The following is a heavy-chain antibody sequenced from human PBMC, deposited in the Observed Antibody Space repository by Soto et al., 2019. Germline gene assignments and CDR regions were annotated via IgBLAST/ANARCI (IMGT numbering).Heavy chain of an antibody. V-gene: IGHV4-59*08. CDR3: VRQGIGVLHGLVDV. CDR2: FRSGGGT. Sequence: QVQLQESGPGLVKPSETLSLTCTVTGDSISGYNLAWIRQPPGKGLEWIGYFRSGGGTSYNPSLKSRVAISADTSTKQFSLRLSSVTAADTAVYYCVRQGIGVLHGLVDVWGQGTTVTVSS. CDR1: GDSISGYN. J-gene: IGHJ6*02. D-gene: IGHD3-10*01.